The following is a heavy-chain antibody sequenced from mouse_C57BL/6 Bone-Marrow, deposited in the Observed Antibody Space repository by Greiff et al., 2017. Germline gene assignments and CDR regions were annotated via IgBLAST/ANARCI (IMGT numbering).Heavy chain of an antibody. CDR2: MYPGDGDT. CDR3: ARPYDGYFDY. J-gene: IGHJ2*01. V-gene: IGHV1-82*01. CDR1: GYAFSSSW. Sequence: QVQLQQSGPELVKPGASVKISCKASGYAFSSSWMNWVKQRPGKGLEWIGRMYPGDGDTNYNGKFKGKATLTADKSSSTAYMQLSSLTSEDSAVYFCARPYDGYFDYWGQGTTLTVSS. D-gene: IGHD2-3*01.